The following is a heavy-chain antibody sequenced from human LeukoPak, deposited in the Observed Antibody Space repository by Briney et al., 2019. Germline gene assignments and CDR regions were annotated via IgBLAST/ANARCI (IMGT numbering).Heavy chain of an antibody. CDR2: IKSKTDGGTT. D-gene: IGHD6-13*01. CDR3: TTGAAGTLYYYYYYMDV. Sequence: GGSLRLSCAASGFTFSNAWMSWVRQAPGEGLEWVGRIKSKTDGGTTDYAAPVKGRFTISRDDSKNTLYLQMNSLKTEDTAVYYCTTGAAGTLYYYYYYMDVWGKGTTVTVSS. J-gene: IGHJ6*03. CDR1: GFTFSNAW. V-gene: IGHV3-15*01.